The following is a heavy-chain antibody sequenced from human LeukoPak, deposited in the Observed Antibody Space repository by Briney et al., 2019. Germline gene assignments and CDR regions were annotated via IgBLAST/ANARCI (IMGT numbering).Heavy chain of an antibody. CDR3: AKRPSDYGDYVSYFDH. Sequence: GGSLRLSCAASGFSFISYGMHWVRQAPGKGLEWVGVISDDGRRKDYADSVKGRFTISRDNSKDTLYLQMNSLRAEDTAVYYCAKRPSDYGDYVSYFDHWGQGTLVTVSS. D-gene: IGHD4-17*01. J-gene: IGHJ4*02. CDR1: GFSFISYG. CDR2: ISDDGRRK. V-gene: IGHV3-30*18.